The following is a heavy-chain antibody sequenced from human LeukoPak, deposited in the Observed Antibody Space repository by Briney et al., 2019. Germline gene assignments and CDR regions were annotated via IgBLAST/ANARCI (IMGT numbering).Heavy chain of an antibody. D-gene: IGHD4-17*01. CDR1: GFTVSSNY. CDR3: ARDLDRYGDYVGY. CDR2: IYSGGST. Sequence: PGGSLRLSCAASGFTVSSNYMSWVRQAPGKGLEWASVIYSGGSTYYADSVKGRFTISRDNSKNTLYLQMNSLRAEVTAVYYCARDLDRYGDYVGYWGQGTLVTVSS. V-gene: IGHV3-53*01. J-gene: IGHJ4*02.